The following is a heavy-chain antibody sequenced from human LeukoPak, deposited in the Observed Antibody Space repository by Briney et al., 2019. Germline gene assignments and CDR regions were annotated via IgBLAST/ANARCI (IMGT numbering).Heavy chain of an antibody. CDR1: GASVINQY. Sequence: SETLSLTCTVSGASVINQYWSWIRQSPGKRLEWIGYIYHTGRTKYNPSLESRVTISVDTSGNQISLTLSSVTAADTAVYYCASLEEYGSTHYWGQGSLVAVSS. CDR3: ASLEEYGSTHY. CDR2: IYHTGRT. J-gene: IGHJ4*02. V-gene: IGHV4-59*02. D-gene: IGHD1-1*01.